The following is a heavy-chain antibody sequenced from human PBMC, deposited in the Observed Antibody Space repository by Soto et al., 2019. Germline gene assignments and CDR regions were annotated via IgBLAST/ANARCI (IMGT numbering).Heavy chain of an antibody. CDR1: VGTFSGSA. CDR3: AREDIVLVPVS. Sequence: QVQLGQSGAEVKKPGSSVKVAFKAYVGTFSGSAISWVRQAHGQGLEWMGGIIPIFGTANYAQKFQGRVTITADESTSTAYMELSSLRSEDTAVYYCAREDIVLVPVSWGQGTLVTVSS. D-gene: IGHD2-2*01. V-gene: IGHV1-69*12. CDR2: IIPIFGTA. J-gene: IGHJ4*02.